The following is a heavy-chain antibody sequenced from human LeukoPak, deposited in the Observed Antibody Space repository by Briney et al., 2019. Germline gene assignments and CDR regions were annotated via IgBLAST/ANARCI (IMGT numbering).Heavy chain of an antibody. CDR2: IYHSGST. V-gene: IGHV4-59*12. Sequence: PSETLSLTCTVSGGSISSYYWSWIRQPPGKGLEWIGYIYHSGSTYYNPSLKSRVTISVDRSKNQFSLKLSSVTAADTAVYYCVRSSGYYGSSLDAFDIWGQGTMVTVSS. CDR1: GGSISSYY. J-gene: IGHJ3*02. D-gene: IGHD3-22*01. CDR3: VRSSGYYGSSLDAFDI.